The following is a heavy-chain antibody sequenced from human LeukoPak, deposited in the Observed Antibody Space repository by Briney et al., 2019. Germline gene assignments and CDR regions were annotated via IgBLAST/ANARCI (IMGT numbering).Heavy chain of an antibody. CDR1: GFTFSNHW. D-gene: IGHD3-10*01. J-gene: IGHJ5*02. V-gene: IGHV3-74*01. CDR2: INSDGSV. CDR3: ARGRGVYGWFDP. Sequence: PGGSLRLSCAASGFTFSNHWMHWVRQTPGKGLVWVSRINSDGSVNYADSVKGRVTISRDSAKNTLYLHMNSLRVEDTAVYYCARGRGVYGWFDPWGQGTLVTVSS.